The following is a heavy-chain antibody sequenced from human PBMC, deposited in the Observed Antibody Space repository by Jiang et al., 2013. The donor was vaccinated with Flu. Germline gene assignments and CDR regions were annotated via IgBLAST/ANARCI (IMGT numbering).Heavy chain of an antibody. CDR1: GGNFGRYA. D-gene: IGHD6-13*01. CDR2: ILPIAGTA. J-gene: IGHJ4*02. Sequence: SGAEVKKPGSSVKVSCKASGGNFGRYAINWVRQAPGQGLEWMGGILPIAGTANFAQKFQDRVTITADESTSTVYMELGSLRSEDTAVYFCARSVEQQQTIMFYFDYWGQGTLVTVSS. CDR3: ARSVEQQQTIMFYFDY. V-gene: IGHV1-69*01.